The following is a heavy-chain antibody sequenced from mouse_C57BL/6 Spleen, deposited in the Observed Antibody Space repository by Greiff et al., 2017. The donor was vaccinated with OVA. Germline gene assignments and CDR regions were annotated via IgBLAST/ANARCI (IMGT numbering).Heavy chain of an antibody. J-gene: IGHJ1*03. D-gene: IGHD2-3*01. CDR1: GYSITSGYY. CDR3: AREKGYDGYYVGYFDV. V-gene: IGHV3-6*01. Sequence: EVQLQESGPGLVKPSQSLSLTCSVTGYSITSGYYWNWIRQFPGNKLEWMGYISYDGSNNYNPSLKNRISITRDTSKNQFFLKLNSVTTEDTATYYCAREKGYDGYYVGYFDVWGTGTTVTVSS. CDR2: ISYDGSN.